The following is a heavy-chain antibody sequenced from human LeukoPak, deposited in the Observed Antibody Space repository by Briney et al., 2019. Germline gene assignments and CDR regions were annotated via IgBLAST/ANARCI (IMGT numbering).Heavy chain of an antibody. Sequence: ASVKVSCKASGGTFSSYAISWVRQAPGQGLEWMGGIIPIFGTANYAQKFQGRVTITTDESTSTAYMELSSLRSEDTAVYYCARGGRFLEWLLRGENWFDPWGQGTLVTVSS. CDR3: ARGGRFLEWLLRGENWFDP. D-gene: IGHD3-3*01. CDR2: IIPIFGTA. CDR1: GGTFSSYA. J-gene: IGHJ5*02. V-gene: IGHV1-69*05.